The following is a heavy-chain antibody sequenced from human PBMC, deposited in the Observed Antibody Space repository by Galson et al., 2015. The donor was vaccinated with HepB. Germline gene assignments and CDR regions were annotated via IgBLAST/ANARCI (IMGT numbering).Heavy chain of an antibody. CDR3: AKDLGYDWGFDY. CDR1: GFTFRSHA. J-gene: IGHJ4*02. D-gene: IGHD1-1*01. V-gene: IGHV3-23*01. Sequence: SLRHSCADSGFTFRSHAMGWVRQAPGKGLESVSIIGSSAVSTYYGDSVKGRFTISRDNSKNTLSLQMNSLRAEDTAVYYCAKDLGYDWGFDYWGQGTLVNVFS. CDR2: IGSSAVST.